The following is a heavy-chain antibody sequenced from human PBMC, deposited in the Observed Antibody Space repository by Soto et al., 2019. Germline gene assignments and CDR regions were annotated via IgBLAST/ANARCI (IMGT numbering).Heavy chain of an antibody. J-gene: IGHJ5*02. CDR2: INWNSGSV. D-gene: IGHD6-19*01. CDR3: AKGRGALAVVSNWFDP. CDR1: GFTFEDSA. V-gene: IGHV3-9*01. Sequence: ESGGGLVQPGRSLRLSCAAFGFTFEDSAMHWIRQTPGKGLEWVAGINWNSGSVGYADSVKGRFTISRDNANNSLFLQMDSLRAEDTALYYCAKGRGALAVVSNWFDPWGQGTLVTVSS.